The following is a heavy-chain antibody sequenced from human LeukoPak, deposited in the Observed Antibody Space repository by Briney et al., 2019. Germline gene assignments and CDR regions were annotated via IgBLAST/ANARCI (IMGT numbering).Heavy chain of an antibody. D-gene: IGHD3-16*01. CDR1: GGTFSSYA. CDR3: ARDLRPYYYYYGMDV. Sequence: GASVKVSCKASGGTFSSYAISWVRQAPGEALEWKGGIIPIFATANYAQKFQGRVTITADESTSTAYMELSSLRSEDTAVYYCARDLRPYYYYYGMDVWGQGTTVTVSS. J-gene: IGHJ6*02. CDR2: IIPIFATA. V-gene: IGHV1-69*01.